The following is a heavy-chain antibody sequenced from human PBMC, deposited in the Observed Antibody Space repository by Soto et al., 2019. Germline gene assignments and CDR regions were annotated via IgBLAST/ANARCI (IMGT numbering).Heavy chain of an antibody. V-gene: IGHV3-23*01. J-gene: IGHJ4*02. CDR2: ISGSGGST. CDR1: GFTFSSYA. CDR3: AKDLKVGSGWYFDY. Sequence: GGSLRLSCAASGFTFSSYAMSWVRQAPGKGLEWVSAISGSGGSTYYADSVKGRFTISRNNSKNTLYLQMHSLRAEGPAVYYCAKDLKVGSGWYFDYRGQGTLVTVSS. D-gene: IGHD6-19*01.